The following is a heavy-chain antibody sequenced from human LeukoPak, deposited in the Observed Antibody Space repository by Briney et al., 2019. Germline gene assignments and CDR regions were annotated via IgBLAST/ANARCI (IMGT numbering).Heavy chain of an antibody. D-gene: IGHD3-3*01. V-gene: IGHV4-39*01. CDR1: GGSISSSSYY. CDR2: IYYSGST. Sequence: SETLSLTCTVSGGSISSSSYYWGWIRQPPGTGLEWIGSIYYSGSTYHNPSLKSRVTISVDTSKNQFSLKLSSVTAADTAVYYCARQGGAKVLRFLEWGTNWFDPWGQGTLVTVSS. J-gene: IGHJ5*02. CDR3: ARQGGAKVLRFLEWGTNWFDP.